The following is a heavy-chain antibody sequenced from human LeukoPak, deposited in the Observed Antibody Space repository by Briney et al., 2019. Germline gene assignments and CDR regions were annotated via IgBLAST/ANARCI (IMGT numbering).Heavy chain of an antibody. J-gene: IGHJ6*03. CDR3: AMAGSSSPYYYYYYMDV. V-gene: IGHV4-4*07. D-gene: IGHD6-6*01. Sequence: PSETLSLTCTVSGGSISSYYWSWIRQPAGKGLEWIGRIYTSGSTNYNPSLKSRVTMSVDTSKNQFSLKLSSVTAADTAVYYCAMAGSSSPYYYYYYMDVWDKGTTVTVS. CDR2: IYTSGST. CDR1: GGSISSYY.